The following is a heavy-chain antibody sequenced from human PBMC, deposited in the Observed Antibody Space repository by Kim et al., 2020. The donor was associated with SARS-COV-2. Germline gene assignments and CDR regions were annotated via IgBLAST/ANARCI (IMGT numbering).Heavy chain of an antibody. Sequence: GGSLRLSCTASGFTFGDYAMSWLRQAPGKGLEWVGFIRSKAYGGTTDYAASVKGRFTISRDDSKGIAYLQMTSLKTEDTAVYYCTRGALGASYYFDYWGQGTLVTVSS. J-gene: IGHJ4*02. D-gene: IGHD1-26*01. V-gene: IGHV3-49*03. CDR2: IRSKAYGGTT. CDR3: TRGALGASYYFDY. CDR1: GFTFGDYA.